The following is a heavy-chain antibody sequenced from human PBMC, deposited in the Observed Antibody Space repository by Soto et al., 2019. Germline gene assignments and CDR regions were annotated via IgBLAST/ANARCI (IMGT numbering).Heavy chain of an antibody. J-gene: IGHJ6*03. V-gene: IGHV3-7*01. CDR3: ARVVYYYYMDV. Sequence: GGSLRLSCAASGLTFSSHWMPWVRKDTGRGLEWVANIRQDGSEKYYVDSVKGRFTISRDNAKNSLYLQMNSLRAEDTAVYYCARVVYYYYMDVWGKGTTVTVSS. CDR2: IRQDGSEK. CDR1: GLTFSSHW.